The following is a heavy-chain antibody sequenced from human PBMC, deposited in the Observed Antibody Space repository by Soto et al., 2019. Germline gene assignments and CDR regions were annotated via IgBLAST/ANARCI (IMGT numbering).Heavy chain of an antibody. Sequence: QVQLVESGGGVVQPGRSLRLSCAASGFTFSRYVMHWVRQAPGKGLEWVALISYDGSNQYYTDSVKGRFTISRDNSKNTLYLQMDSLRADDTAVYYCASGSGTYYLPLDYWGQGTLVTVSS. J-gene: IGHJ4*02. CDR3: ASGSGTYYLPLDY. CDR2: ISYDGSNQ. CDR1: GFTFSRYV. D-gene: IGHD3-10*01. V-gene: IGHV3-30*04.